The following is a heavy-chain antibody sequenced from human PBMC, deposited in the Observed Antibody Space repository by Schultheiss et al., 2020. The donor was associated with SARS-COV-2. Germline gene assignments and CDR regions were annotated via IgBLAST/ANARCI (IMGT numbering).Heavy chain of an antibody. CDR2: IYHSGST. Sequence: SETLSLTCTVSGGSISKGGYYWNWIRQHPGKGLEWIGHIYHSGSTFYNPSLKSRLTISVDTSENQFSLKLSSVTAADTAVYYCARGDLVVAATYFDYWGQGTLVTVSS. V-gene: IGHV4-31*03. CDR1: GGSISKGGYY. CDR3: ARGDLVVAATYFDY. J-gene: IGHJ4*02. D-gene: IGHD2-15*01.